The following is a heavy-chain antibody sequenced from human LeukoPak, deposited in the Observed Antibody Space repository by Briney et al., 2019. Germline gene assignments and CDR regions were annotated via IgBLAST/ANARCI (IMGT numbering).Heavy chain of an antibody. CDR1: GGTFSSYA. V-gene: IGHV1-69*01. Sequence: SVKVSCKASGGTFSSYAISWVRQAPGQGLEWMGGIIPIFGTANYAQKFQGRVTITADESTSTAYMELSSLRSEDTAVYYCARGGLRGGSTSCYNWFDPWGQGTLVTVSS. J-gene: IGHJ5*02. CDR2: IIPIFGTA. D-gene: IGHD2-2*01. CDR3: ARGGLRGGSTSCYNWFDP.